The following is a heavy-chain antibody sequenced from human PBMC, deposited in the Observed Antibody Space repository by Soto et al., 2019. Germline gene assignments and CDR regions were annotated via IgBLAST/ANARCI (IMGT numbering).Heavy chain of an antibody. CDR3: ARVRTEYAGLDY. Sequence: SETLSLTCYVSGGSVASSCWTWIRQSPGQGLESIAYVCSSGRTNYNPSLGSRVAISLDTSKNQFSLRLTSVTAADTAVYFCARVRTEYAGLDYWGQGTLVTVSS. V-gene: IGHV4-59*02. CDR1: GGSVASSC. J-gene: IGHJ4*02. CDR2: VCSSGRT. D-gene: IGHD2-2*01.